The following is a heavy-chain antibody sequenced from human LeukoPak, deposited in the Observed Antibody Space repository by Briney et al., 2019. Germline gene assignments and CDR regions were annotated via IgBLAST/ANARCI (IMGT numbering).Heavy chain of an antibody. CDR2: IYVDGST. V-gene: IGHV3-66*01. D-gene: IGHD3-16*02. J-gene: IGHJ4*02. CDR3: ARDLATRQRTGLYDS. CDR1: GFTFSSYS. Sequence: PGGSLRLSCAASGFTFSSYSMNWVRQAPGKGLQWVSVIYVDGSTYYADSVKGRITISRDNSRNTLYLQMNSLRAVDTAVYYCARDLATRQRTGLYDSWGQGALVTVSS.